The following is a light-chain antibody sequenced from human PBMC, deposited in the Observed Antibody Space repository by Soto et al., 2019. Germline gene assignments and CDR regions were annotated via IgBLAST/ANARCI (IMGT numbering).Light chain of an antibody. V-gene: IGLV2-14*01. CDR3: SSYTSSSTLGV. Sequence: QSALTQPASVSGSPGQSITISCIGTSSDVGGYNYVSWYQHHPGKAPKLMIYEVSNRPSGVSNRFSGSKSGNTASLTISGLQAEDEADYYCSSYTSSSTLGVFGGGTKLTVL. J-gene: IGLJ3*02. CDR2: EVS. CDR1: SSDVGGYNY.